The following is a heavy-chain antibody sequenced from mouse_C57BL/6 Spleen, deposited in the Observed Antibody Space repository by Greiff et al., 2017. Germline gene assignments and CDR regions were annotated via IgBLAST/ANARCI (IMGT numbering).Heavy chain of an antibody. CDR2: ISYDGSN. CDR1: GYSITSGYY. J-gene: IGHJ4*01. V-gene: IGHV3-6*01. D-gene: IGHD4-1*01. CDR3: ASGTGTYAMDY. Sequence: EVKLQESGPGLVKPSQSLSLTCSVTGYSITSGYYWNWIRQFPGNKLEWMGYISYDGSNNYNPSLKNRISITRDTSKNQFFLKLNSVTTEDTATYYCASGTGTYAMDYWGQGTSVTVSS.